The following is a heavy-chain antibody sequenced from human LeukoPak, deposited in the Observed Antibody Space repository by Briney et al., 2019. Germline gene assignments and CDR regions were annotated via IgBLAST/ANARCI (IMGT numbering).Heavy chain of an antibody. CDR2: IYSGGST. CDR1: GFTVSSNY. CDR3: ARGKITVLRGVINWGAFDI. D-gene: IGHD3-10*01. Sequence: GGSLRLSCAASGFTVSSNYMSWLRQAPGKGLERVSVIYSGGSTYYADSVKGRFTIPRHNSKNTLYLQMDSLRAEDTSVYYCARGKITVLRGVINWGAFDIWGQGTMVTVSS. J-gene: IGHJ3*02. V-gene: IGHV3-53*04.